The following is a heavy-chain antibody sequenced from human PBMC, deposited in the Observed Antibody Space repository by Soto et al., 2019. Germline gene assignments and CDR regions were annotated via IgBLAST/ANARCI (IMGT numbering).Heavy chain of an antibody. V-gene: IGHV1-8*01. CDR3: ARGGHSSGWIKDYYYGMDV. D-gene: IGHD6-19*01. CDR1: GYTFTSYD. J-gene: IGHJ6*02. Sequence: ASVKVSCKASGYTFTSYDINWVRQATGQGLEWMGWMNPNSGNTGYAQKFQGRVTMTRNTSISTAYMELSSLRSEDTAVYYCARGGHSSGWIKDYYYGMDVWGQGTTVTVSS. CDR2: MNPNSGNT.